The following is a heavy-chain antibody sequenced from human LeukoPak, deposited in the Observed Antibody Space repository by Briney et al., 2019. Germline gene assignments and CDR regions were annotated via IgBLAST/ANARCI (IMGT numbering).Heavy chain of an antibody. CDR3: ARGPGIAVAGTWTWFAP. V-gene: IGHV1-46*01. J-gene: IGHJ5*02. CDR2: INPSGGST. CDR1: GYTFTSYY. D-gene: IGHD6-19*01. Sequence: GASVTVSCKASGYTFTSYYMHWVRQAPGQGLEWMGIINPSGGSTSYAQKFQGRVTMTRDTSTSTVYMELSSLRSEDTAGYYCARGPGIAVAGTWTWFAPWGQGPLVTVPS.